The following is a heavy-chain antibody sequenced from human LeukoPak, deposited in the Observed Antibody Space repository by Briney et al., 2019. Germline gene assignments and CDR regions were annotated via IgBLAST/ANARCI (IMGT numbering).Heavy chain of an antibody. J-gene: IGHJ5*02. CDR3: AREGGDPSWLDP. V-gene: IGHV4-4*07. Sequence: SETLSLTCTVSGGSISSYYWTWIRQAAGKGLEWIGRINTSGSTNYNPSLRSRVTMSVNTSKNQFSLNLTSVTAADTAVYSCAREGGDPSWLDPWGQGTLVTVSS. CDR2: INTSGST. D-gene: IGHD6-25*01. CDR1: GGSISSYY.